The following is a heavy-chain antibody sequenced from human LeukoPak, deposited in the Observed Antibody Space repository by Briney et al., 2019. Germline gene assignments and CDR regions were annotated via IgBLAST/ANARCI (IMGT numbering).Heavy chain of an antibody. CDR2: ISSSSSTI. Sequence: GGSLRLSCAASGFTFNSYSMNWVRQAPGKGLEWVSYISSSSSTIYYADSVKGRLTISRDNAKNSLYLQMNSLRAEDTAVYYCARGYHYWGQGTLVTVSS. J-gene: IGHJ4*02. D-gene: IGHD1-14*01. CDR3: ARGYHY. V-gene: IGHV3-48*01. CDR1: GFTFNSYS.